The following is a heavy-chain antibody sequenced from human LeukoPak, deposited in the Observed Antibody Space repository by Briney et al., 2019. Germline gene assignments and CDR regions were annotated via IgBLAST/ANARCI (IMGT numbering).Heavy chain of an antibody. D-gene: IGHD3-22*01. CDR2: IYHSGST. V-gene: IGHV4-38-2*02. J-gene: IGHJ4*02. CDR1: GYSISSGYY. Sequence: SETLSLTCTVSGYSISSGYYWGWIRQPPGKGLEWIGSIYHSGSTYYNPSLKSRVTISVDTSKNQFSLKLSSVTAADTAVYYCASAYYYDSSGYYPTNHFFDYWGQGTLVTVSS. CDR3: ASAYYYDSSGYYPTNHFFDY.